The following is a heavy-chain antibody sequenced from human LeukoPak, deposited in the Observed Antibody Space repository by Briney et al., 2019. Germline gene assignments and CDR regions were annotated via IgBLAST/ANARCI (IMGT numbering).Heavy chain of an antibody. CDR3: ARDPNIAAVVDAFDI. Sequence: PGGSLRLSCAGSGLTFSRYNMNWVRQAPGKGVEWVSLFTSSSSYIDYADSVKGRFTISRDNAKNSLYLQMTSLRAEDTAVYYCARDPNIAAVVDAFDIWGQGTMVTVSS. CDR2: FTSSSSYI. V-gene: IGHV3-21*01. CDR1: GLTFSRYN. D-gene: IGHD6-13*01. J-gene: IGHJ3*02.